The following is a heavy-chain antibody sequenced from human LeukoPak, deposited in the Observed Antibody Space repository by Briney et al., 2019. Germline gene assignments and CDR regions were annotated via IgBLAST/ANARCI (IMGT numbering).Heavy chain of an antibody. Sequence: GGSLRLSCATSGFIFSHYGMNWVRQAPGKGVEWVSGITSRSITYYADSVKGRFTISRDNAKNSLYLQMNSLRAEDTAVYYCAELGITMIGGVWGKGTTVTISS. CDR1: GFIFSHYG. D-gene: IGHD3-10*02. J-gene: IGHJ6*04. CDR3: AELGITMIGGV. CDR2: ITSRSIT. V-gene: IGHV3-69-1*02.